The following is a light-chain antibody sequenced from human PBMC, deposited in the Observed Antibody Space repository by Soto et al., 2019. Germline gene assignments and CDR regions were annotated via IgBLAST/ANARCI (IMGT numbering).Light chain of an antibody. V-gene: IGKV1-27*01. CDR1: QDIAPY. J-gene: IGKJ4*01. Sequence: DVQMTQSPSSLSAFVGDRVTITCRASQDIAPYLAWFQQKPGKVPKLLIYATSTLQSGVPSRFSGSGSGTDFTLTISSLQPEDVGTYYCQKYNSAPLTFGGGTKVEMK. CDR3: QKYNSAPLT. CDR2: ATS.